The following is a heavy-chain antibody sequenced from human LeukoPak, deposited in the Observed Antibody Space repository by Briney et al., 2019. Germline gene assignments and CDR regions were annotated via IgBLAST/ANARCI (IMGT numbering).Heavy chain of an antibody. D-gene: IGHD1-14*01. J-gene: IGHJ4*02. Sequence: SETLSLTCTVSGGSISSYYWSWIRQPPGKGLEWIGEIDHSGRANYNPSLKSLVTLSVDTSKNQFSLRLPSVTAADTAIYYCARKTVTEGVDYWGQGTLVNVSS. CDR2: IDHSGRA. CDR1: GGSISSYY. CDR3: ARKTVTEGVDY. V-gene: IGHV4-34*01.